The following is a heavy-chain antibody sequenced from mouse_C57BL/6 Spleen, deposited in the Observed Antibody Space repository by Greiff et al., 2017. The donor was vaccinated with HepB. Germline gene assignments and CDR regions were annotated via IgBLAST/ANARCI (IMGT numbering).Heavy chain of an antibody. CDR3: ARGGYGNYFAY. D-gene: IGHD2-1*01. CDR2: IDPSDSYT. CDR1: GYTFTSYW. J-gene: IGHJ3*01. Sequence: QVQLQQPGAELVMPGASVKLSCKASGYTFTSYWMHWVKQRPGQGLEWIGEIDPSDSYTNYNQKFKGKSTLTVDKSSSTAYMQLSSLTSEDSAVYYCARGGYGNYFAYWGQGTLVTVSA. V-gene: IGHV1-69*01.